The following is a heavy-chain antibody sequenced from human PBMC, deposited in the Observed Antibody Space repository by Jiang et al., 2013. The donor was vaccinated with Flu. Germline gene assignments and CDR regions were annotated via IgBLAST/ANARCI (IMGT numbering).Heavy chain of an antibody. J-gene: IGHJ5*02. V-gene: IGHV4-59*09. Sequence: SRVTISVDTSKNQFSLKLSSVTAADTAVYYCARGGQWLARWDNWFDPWGQGTLVTVSS. D-gene: IGHD6-19*01. CDR3: ARGGQWLARWDNWFDP.